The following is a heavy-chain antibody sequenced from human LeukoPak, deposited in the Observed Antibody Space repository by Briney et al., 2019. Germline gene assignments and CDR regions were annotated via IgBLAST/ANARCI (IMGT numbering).Heavy chain of an antibody. J-gene: IGHJ4*02. V-gene: IGHV4-4*07. D-gene: IGHD3-10*01. Sequence: PSETLSLTCTVSGGSISNYYWSWIRQPAGMGLEWIGRIYASGSTNYNPSLKSRVTMSVDTSNNQFSLNLSSVTAADTAVYHCARTRARGAQFDYWGQGTLVTVSS. CDR3: ARTRARGAQFDY. CDR2: IYASGST. CDR1: GGSISNYY.